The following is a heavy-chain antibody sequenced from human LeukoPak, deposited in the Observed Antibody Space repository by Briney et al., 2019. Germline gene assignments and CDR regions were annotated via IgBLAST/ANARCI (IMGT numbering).Heavy chain of an antibody. V-gene: IGHV3-30*03. Sequence: PGGSLRLSCAASGFTFSSYGMHWVRQAPGKGLEWVAVISYDGSNKYYADSVKGRLTISRDNAKNSLYLQMNSLRAEDTAVYYCARDPGYCSGGSCQYYYYYMDVWGKGTTVTVSS. CDR3: ARDPGYCSGGSCQYYYYYMDV. CDR1: GFTFSSYG. D-gene: IGHD2-15*01. J-gene: IGHJ6*03. CDR2: ISYDGSNK.